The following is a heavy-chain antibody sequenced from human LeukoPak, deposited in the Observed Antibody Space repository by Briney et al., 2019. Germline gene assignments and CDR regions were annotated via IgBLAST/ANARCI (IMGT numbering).Heavy chain of an antibody. CDR3: ARDEDWVFDY. CDR1: RYTFSSSG. V-gene: IGHV1-18*01. J-gene: IGHJ4*02. D-gene: IGHD3/OR15-3a*01. Sequence: ASVKVSCKTFRYTFSSSGISWVRQVPGQGLEWMGWGDGDNGNTEYADSLWGRVTLTIDPHTSTSYMELRRLRSDDTAVYYCARDEDWVFDYWGQGTPVTLSS. CDR2: GDGDNGNT.